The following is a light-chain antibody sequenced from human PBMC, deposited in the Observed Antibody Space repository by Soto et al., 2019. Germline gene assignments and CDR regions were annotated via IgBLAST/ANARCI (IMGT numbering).Light chain of an antibody. CDR1: QSIVTY. CDR2: AAS. V-gene: IGKV1-39*01. J-gene: IGKJ4*01. CDR3: QQTYRNPLT. Sequence: DIQMTQSPSSLAASLGDRVTITCRASQSIVTYLNWYLQKPGKAPKLLIYAASNLQSGVPSRFSGSGSGTDFTLTISSLQPEDFETYSCQQTYRNPLTFGGGTKVDIK.